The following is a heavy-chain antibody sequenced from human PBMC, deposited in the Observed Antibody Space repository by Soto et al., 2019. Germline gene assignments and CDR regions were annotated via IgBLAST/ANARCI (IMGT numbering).Heavy chain of an antibody. J-gene: IGHJ4*02. D-gene: IGHD6-19*01. Sequence: PSETLSLTCAVSGDSISSSVFYWGWIRQPPGKGLEWIGSIYYSGSTYYNPSLKSRVTISVDTSKSQFSLKMRSVTAADTAVYYCARRQQWLAGYFDYWGQGTLVTVSS. V-gene: IGHV4-39*01. CDR2: IYYSGST. CDR3: ARRQQWLAGYFDY. CDR1: GDSISSSVFY.